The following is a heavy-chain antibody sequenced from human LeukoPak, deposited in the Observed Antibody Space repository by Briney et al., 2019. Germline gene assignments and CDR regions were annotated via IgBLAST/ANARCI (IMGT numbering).Heavy chain of an antibody. J-gene: IGHJ3*02. CDR2: ISSRSSYI. CDR1: GFTFSSYS. CDR3: ARDGVPPGAFDI. Sequence: GGSLRLSCAASGFTFSSYSMNWVRQAPGKGLEWVSSISSRSSYIYYADSVKGRFTISRDNAKNSLYLQMNSLRAEDTALYYCARDGVPPGAFDIWGQGTMVTVSS. D-gene: IGHD1-1*01. V-gene: IGHV3-21*04.